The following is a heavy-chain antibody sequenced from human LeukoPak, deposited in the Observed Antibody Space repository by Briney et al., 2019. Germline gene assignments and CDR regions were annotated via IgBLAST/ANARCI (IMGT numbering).Heavy chain of an antibody. Sequence: MASETLSLTCTVSGGSISSYYWSWIRQPPGKGLEWIGYIYYSGNTYYNPSLKSRVTISVDTSKNQFSLKVNSVTAADTAVYYCARTKPLDPFDFWGQGTLVTVSP. CDR1: GGSISSYY. J-gene: IGHJ3*01. CDR3: ARTKPLDPFDF. CDR2: IYYSGNT. V-gene: IGHV4-59*01.